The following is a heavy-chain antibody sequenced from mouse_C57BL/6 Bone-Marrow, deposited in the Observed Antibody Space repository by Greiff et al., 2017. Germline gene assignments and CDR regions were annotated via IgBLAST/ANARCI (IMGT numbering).Heavy chain of an antibody. CDR3: ARITTVVATDY. CDR1: GYTFTSYW. V-gene: IGHV1-59*01. J-gene: IGHJ2*01. D-gene: IGHD1-1*01. Sequence: QVQLKQPGAELVRPGTSVKLSCKASGYTFTSYWMHWVKQRPGQGLEWIGVIDPSDSYTNYNQKFKGKATLTVDPSSSTAYMQLSSLTSEDSAVYYCARITTVVATDYWGQGTTLTVSS. CDR2: IDPSDSYT.